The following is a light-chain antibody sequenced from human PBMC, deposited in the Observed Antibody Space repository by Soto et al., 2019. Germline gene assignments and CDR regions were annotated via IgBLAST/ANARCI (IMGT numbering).Light chain of an antibody. CDR2: LNSDGSH. V-gene: IGLV4-69*01. CDR1: SGHSNYA. Sequence: QPVLTQSPSASASLGASVKLTCTLSSGHSNYAIAWHQQQPEKGPRYLMKLNSDGSHSKGDGIPDRFSGSSSGAERYLTISSIQSEDEADYYSQTWGTGFWVFGGGTKLTVL. J-gene: IGLJ3*02. CDR3: QTWGTGFWV.